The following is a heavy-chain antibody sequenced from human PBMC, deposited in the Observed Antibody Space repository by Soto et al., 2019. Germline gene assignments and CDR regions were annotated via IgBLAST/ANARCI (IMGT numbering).Heavy chain of an antibody. D-gene: IGHD3-10*01. J-gene: IGHJ6*02. CDR3: ARARSWDYGSGSSRTYYYYGMDV. CDR2: IIPIFGTA. V-gene: IGHV1-69*06. CDR1: GGTFSSYA. Sequence: AASVKVSCKASGGTFSSYAISWVRQAPGQGLEWMGGIIPIFGTANYAQRFQGRVTITADKSTSTAYMELSSLRFEDTAVYYCARARSWDYGSGSSRTYYYYGMDVWGQGTTVTVSS.